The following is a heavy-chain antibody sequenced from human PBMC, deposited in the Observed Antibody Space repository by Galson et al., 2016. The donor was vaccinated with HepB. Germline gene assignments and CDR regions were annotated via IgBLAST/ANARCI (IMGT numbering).Heavy chain of an antibody. CDR1: GGSIRRSSYY. J-gene: IGHJ6*02. CDR3: VIHSGTDYDTLTGYYWGPTQLCGMDV. V-gene: IGHV4-39*01. Sequence: SETLSLTCTVSGGSIRRSSYYWGWIRQPPGKGLEWIGSIHYSGSTYYNPSLKSRVTISVDTSKNQFSLKLSSVTAADTAVYYCVIHSGTDYDTLTGYYWGPTQLCGMDVWGQGTTVTVSS. CDR2: IHYSGST. D-gene: IGHD3-9*01.